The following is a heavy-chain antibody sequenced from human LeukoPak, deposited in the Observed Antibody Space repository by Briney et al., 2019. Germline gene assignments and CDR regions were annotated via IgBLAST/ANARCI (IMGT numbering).Heavy chain of an antibody. Sequence: SETLSLTCAVYGGSFSGYFWSWIRQSPGKGLEWIGEVNHTGITNYNPSLKSRVTMSVDTTKNQFFLALKSLTAADTAVYYCARRPTTYYEYYFYHAMDVWGQGTTVTVSS. D-gene: IGHD3-22*01. CDR1: GGSFSGYF. V-gene: IGHV4-34*01. CDR3: ARRPTTYYEYYFYHAMDV. J-gene: IGHJ6*02. CDR2: VNHTGIT.